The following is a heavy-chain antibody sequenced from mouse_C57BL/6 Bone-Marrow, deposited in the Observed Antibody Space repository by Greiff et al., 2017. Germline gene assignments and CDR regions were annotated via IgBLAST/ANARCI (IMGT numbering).Heavy chain of an antibody. J-gene: IGHJ3*01. CDR2: IDPENGDT. D-gene: IGHD2-3*01. V-gene: IGHV14-4*01. CDR1: GFNIKDDY. CDR3: TFYDGYYRAWFAY. Sequence: EMQLVESGAELVRPGASVKLSCTASGFNIKDDYMHWVKQRPEQGLEWIGWIDPENGDTEYASKFQGKATITADTSSNTAYLQISSLTSEDTAVYYCTFYDGYYRAWFAYWGQGTLVTVSA.